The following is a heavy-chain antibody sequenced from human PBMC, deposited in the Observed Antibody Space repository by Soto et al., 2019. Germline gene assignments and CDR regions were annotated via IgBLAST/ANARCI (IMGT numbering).Heavy chain of an antibody. CDR1: GFSFSSYT. CDR3: ATVIFSSSRGWFAP. D-gene: IGHD6-6*01. CDR2: IGTAGDT. J-gene: IGHJ5*02. Sequence: GGSLRLSCAASGFSFSSYTMHWVRQATGKGLEWVSAIGTAGDTFYPGSVKGRFTISRENAKNSLYLQMNSLRAEDTAVYYCATVIFSSSRGWFAPWGQGTLVTVSS. V-gene: IGHV3-13*01.